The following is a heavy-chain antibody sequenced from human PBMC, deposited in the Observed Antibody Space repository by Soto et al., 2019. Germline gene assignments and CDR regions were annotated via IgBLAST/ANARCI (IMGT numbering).Heavy chain of an antibody. Sequence: QVQLQESGPGLVKPSGTLSLTCAVSGGSISSSNWWTWVRQTQVKGLEWIGEIYPSGSTNYNPSLNSRVTISVDKSKNQFSLKLSSVTAADTAVYYCARLSSGWYPSNDYWCQGTLVTVSS. CDR2: IYPSGST. D-gene: IGHD6-19*01. V-gene: IGHV4-4*02. CDR1: GGSISSSNW. J-gene: IGHJ4*02. CDR3: ARLSSGWYPSNDY.